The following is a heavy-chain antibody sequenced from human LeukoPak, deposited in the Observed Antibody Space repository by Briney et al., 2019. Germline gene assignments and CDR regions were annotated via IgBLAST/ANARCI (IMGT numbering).Heavy chain of an antibody. V-gene: IGHV4-34*01. CDR1: GGSFSAYY. CDR3: ARTSPSAAAFGPSRIPRVTDAFDI. CDR2: ISHRGNT. J-gene: IGHJ3*02. Sequence: SETLSLTCAVYGGSFSAYYWSWIRQPPGKGLEWIGEISHRGNTNYNPSLMSRVTISVDTSKNQFSVKLSSVTAADTAVYFCARTSPSAAAFGPSRIPRVTDAFDIWGQGTMVTVSS. D-gene: IGHD2-15*01.